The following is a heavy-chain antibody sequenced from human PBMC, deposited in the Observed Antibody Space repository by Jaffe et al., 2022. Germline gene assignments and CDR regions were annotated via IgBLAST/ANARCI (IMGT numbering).Heavy chain of an antibody. CDR3: ARSDCSGGSCFDY. V-gene: IGHV3-48*03. D-gene: IGHD2-15*01. CDR2: ISSSGSTI. CDR1: GFTFSSYE. Sequence: EVQLVESGGGLVQPGGSLRLSCAASGFTFSSYEMNWVRQAPGKGLEWVSYISSSGSTIYYADSVKGRFTISRDNAKNSLYLQMNSLRAEDTAVYYCARSDCSGGSCFDYWGQGTLVTVSS. J-gene: IGHJ4*02.